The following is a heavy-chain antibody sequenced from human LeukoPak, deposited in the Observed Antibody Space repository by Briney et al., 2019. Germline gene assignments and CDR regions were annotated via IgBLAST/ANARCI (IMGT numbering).Heavy chain of an antibody. CDR3: ARLGSGSSSSNAFDI. J-gene: IGHJ3*02. Sequence: SETLSLTCTVSGGSISSYYWSWIRQPPGKGLEWIGSIYYSGSTYCNPSLKSRVTISVDTSKNQFSLKLSSVTAADTAVYYCARLGSGSSSSNAFDIWGQGTMVTVSS. D-gene: IGHD6-13*01. V-gene: IGHV4-59*05. CDR1: GGSISSYY. CDR2: IYYSGST.